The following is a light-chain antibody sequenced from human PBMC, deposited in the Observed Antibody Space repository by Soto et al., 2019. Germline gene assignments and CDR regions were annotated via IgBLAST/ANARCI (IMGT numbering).Light chain of an antibody. CDR3: QKYNSALT. Sequence: DIQMTQSASSLSASFGDRITITCRASQDISNYLAWYQQEPGKVPKLLIYSASTLQSGVPSRFSGTGSGTDFTLTISSLKHEDVATYLCQKYNSALTFGQGTRLEIK. V-gene: IGKV1-27*01. CDR1: QDISNY. CDR2: SAS. J-gene: IGKJ5*01.